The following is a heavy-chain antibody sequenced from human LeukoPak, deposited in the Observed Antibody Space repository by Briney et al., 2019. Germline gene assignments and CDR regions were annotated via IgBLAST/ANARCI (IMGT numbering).Heavy chain of an antibody. J-gene: IGHJ3*02. CDR1: GGSISSYY. V-gene: IGHV4-59*01. Sequence: NASETLSLTCTVSGGSISSYYWSWIRQPPGKGLEWIGYIYYSGSTNYNPSLKSRVTISVDTSKNQFSLKLSSVTAADTAVYYCASLRWAKAIWGQGTMVTVSS. D-gene: IGHD4-23*01. CDR3: ASLRWAKAI. CDR2: IYYSGST.